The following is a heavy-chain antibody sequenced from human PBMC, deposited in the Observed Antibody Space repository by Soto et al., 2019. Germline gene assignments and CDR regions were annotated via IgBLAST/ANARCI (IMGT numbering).Heavy chain of an antibody. CDR3: TADPPNEENDAFDI. CDR2: IHPSGGVT. D-gene: IGHD1-1*01. V-gene: IGHV1-46*03. J-gene: IGHJ3*02. CDR1: GYSSPTYF. Sequence: GASVKVSCKASGYSSPTYFIQWGRQAPGQGLEGMGVIHPSGGVTNYAQKFQGRVIMTKDTSTNTVSIELSSLRSDDTAVYYCTADPPNEENDAFDIWGQGTMVTVSS.